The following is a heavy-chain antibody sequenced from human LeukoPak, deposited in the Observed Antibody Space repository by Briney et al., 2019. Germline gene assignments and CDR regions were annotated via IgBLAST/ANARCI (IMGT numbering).Heavy chain of an antibody. D-gene: IGHD5-18*01. Sequence: GGSLRLSCAASGFTFSSYAMSWVRQAPGKGLDWVSSISGSGGTTHYADSVKGRFTISRDNSKDTLYLQMNSLRAEDTAVYYCAKDVESAQLWRSCNYYYGMDVWGQGTTVTVSS. CDR2: ISGSGGTT. CDR1: GFTFSSYA. CDR3: AKDVESAQLWRSCNYYYGMDV. J-gene: IGHJ6*02. V-gene: IGHV3-23*01.